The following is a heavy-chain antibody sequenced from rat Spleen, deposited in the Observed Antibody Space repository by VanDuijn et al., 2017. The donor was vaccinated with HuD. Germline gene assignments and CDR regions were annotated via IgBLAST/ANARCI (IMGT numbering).Heavy chain of an antibody. CDR1: GFTFSDYY. CDR2: ISYEGSSS. V-gene: IGHV5-22*01. J-gene: IGHJ4*01. Sequence: EVQLVESGGGLVQPGRSLKLSCAASGFTFSDYYMAWVRQAPKQGLEWVASISYEGSSSSYGDSVKGRFTISRDNAKSTLYLQMNSLRSEDTATYYCARPDSSLYVMDAWGQGASVTVSS. CDR3: ARPDSSLYVMDA. D-gene: IGHD1-2*01.